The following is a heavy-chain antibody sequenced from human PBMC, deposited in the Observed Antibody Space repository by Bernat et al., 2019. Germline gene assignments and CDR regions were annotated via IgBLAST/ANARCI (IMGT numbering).Heavy chain of an antibody. CDR3: ARGLGYGDYSLFDY. Sequence: EVQLVESGGGLVKPGGSLRLSCAASGFTFSSYSMNWVRQAPGKGLEWVSSISSSSSYIYYADSVKGRFTISRDNAKNSLYLQMNSLRAEDTAVYDCARGLGYGDYSLFDYWGQGTLVTVSS. CDR2: ISSSSSYI. CDR1: GFTFSSYS. V-gene: IGHV3-21*01. J-gene: IGHJ4*02. D-gene: IGHD4-17*01.